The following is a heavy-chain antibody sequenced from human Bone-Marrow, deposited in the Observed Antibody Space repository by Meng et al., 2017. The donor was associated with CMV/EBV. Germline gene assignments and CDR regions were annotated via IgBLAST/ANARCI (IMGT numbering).Heavy chain of an antibody. V-gene: IGHV3-21*01. Sequence: GGSLRLSCAASGFTFSSYSMNWVRQAPGKGLEWVSSISSSSSYIYYADSVKVRFTISRDNAKNSLYLQMNNLRAEDTAVYYCARDTSQTTVTKRGALRDYFDYWGQGTLVTVSS. J-gene: IGHJ4*02. D-gene: IGHD4-17*01. CDR3: ARDTSQTTVTKRGALRDYFDY. CDR1: GFTFSSYS. CDR2: ISSSSSYI.